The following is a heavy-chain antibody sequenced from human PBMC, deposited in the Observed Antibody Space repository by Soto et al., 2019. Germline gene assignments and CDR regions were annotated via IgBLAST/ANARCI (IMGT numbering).Heavy chain of an antibody. CDR1: GFSLSTSGVG. V-gene: IGHV2-5*02. Sequence: QITLKESGPTLVKPTQTLTLTCTFSGFSLSTSGVGVGWICQPPGKALEWLALIYWDDDKRYSPSLRSRLTISKDTSIKQVVLTMATMDPVDTATYYCIQSRCGGDCLQSYASHYYYGMDVWGQGTTVTVSS. CDR3: IQSRCGGDCLQSYASHYYYGMDV. D-gene: IGHD2-21*02. CDR2: IYWDDDK. J-gene: IGHJ6*02.